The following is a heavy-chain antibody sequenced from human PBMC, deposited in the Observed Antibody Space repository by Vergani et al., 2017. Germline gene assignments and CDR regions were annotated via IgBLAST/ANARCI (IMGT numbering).Heavy chain of an antibody. J-gene: IGHJ5*01. CDR1: GFSFSGYW. CDR3: VRARCSGPCFMSNWFDS. V-gene: IGHV3-74*01. Sequence: EVQLVESGGGLIHPGGSLRLSCEGSGFSFSGYWMHWVRQSPEKGLVWVSRIKSDGSITNYADYVTGRFTISRDNAKNTLYLEMNSLRGDDTAIYYCVRARCSGPCFMSNWFDSWGQGTLVTVSA. D-gene: IGHD5-12*01. CDR2: IKSDGSIT.